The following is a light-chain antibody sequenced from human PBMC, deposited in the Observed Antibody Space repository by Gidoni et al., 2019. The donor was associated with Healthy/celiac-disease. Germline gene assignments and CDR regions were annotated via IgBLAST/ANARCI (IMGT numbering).Light chain of an antibody. Sequence: EIVLTQSPGTLSLSPGERATLSCRASQSVSSSYLAWYQQKPGQAPRLLIDGASSRATGIPDRFRGSGSGTDFTLTISRLEPEDFAVYYCQQYGSSITFGQGTRLEIK. CDR1: QSVSSSY. CDR2: GAS. CDR3: QQYGSSIT. V-gene: IGKV3-20*01. J-gene: IGKJ5*01.